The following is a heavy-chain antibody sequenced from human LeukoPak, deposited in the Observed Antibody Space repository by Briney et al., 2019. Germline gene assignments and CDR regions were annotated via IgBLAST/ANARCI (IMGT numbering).Heavy chain of an antibody. Sequence: SSETLSLTCAVYGGSFSGYYWSWIRQPPGKGLEWIGEINHSGSTNYNPSLKSRVTISVDTSKNQFSLKLSSVTAADTAVYYCASDSGYDKAWFDPWGQGTLVTVSS. J-gene: IGHJ5*02. CDR3: ASDSGYDKAWFDP. CDR2: INHSGST. V-gene: IGHV4-34*01. CDR1: GGSFSGYY. D-gene: IGHD5-12*01.